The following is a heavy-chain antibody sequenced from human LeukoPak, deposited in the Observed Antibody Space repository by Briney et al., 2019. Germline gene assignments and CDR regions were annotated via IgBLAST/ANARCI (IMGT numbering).Heavy chain of an antibody. D-gene: IGHD1-26*01. CDR3: ARRWELLGNWFDP. CDR2: IIPIFGTA. CDR1: GGTFSSYA. Sequence: SVKVSCKASGGTFSSYAISWVRQAPGQGLEWMGGIIPIFGTANYAQKFQGRVTITADESTSTAYMELSSLRSEDTAVYYCARRWELLGNWFDPWGQGTLVAVSS. J-gene: IGHJ5*02. V-gene: IGHV1-69*13.